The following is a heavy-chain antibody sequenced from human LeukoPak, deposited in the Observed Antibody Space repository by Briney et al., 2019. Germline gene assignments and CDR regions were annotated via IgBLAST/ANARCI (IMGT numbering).Heavy chain of an antibody. CDR1: GFTFDDYA. CDR2: ISWNSGSI. D-gene: IGHD4-17*01. Sequence: GGSLRLSCAASGFTFDDYAMHWVRQAPGKGLEWVSDISWNSGSIGYADSVKGRFTISRDNAKNSLYLQMNSLRAEDTALYYCAKDISSGRHGGLDYWGQGTLVTVSS. J-gene: IGHJ4*02. CDR3: AKDISSGRHGGLDY. V-gene: IGHV3-9*01.